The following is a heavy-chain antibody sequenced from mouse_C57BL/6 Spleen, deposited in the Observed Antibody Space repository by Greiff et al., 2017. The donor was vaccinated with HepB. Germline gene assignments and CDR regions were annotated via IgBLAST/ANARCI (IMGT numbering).Heavy chain of an antibody. J-gene: IGHJ3*01. Sequence: DVKLVESGGGLVKPGGSLKLSCAASGFTFSDYGMHWVRQAPEKGLEWVAYISSGSSTIYYADTVKGRFTISRDNAKNTLFLQMTSLRSEDTAMYYCARPGLQGFAYWGQGTLVTVSA. V-gene: IGHV5-17*01. D-gene: IGHD2-2*01. CDR2: ISSGSSTI. CDR3: ARPGLQGFAY. CDR1: GFTFSDYG.